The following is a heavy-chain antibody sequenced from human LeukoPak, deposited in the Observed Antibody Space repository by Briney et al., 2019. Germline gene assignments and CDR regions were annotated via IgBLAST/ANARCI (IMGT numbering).Heavy chain of an antibody. J-gene: IGHJ4*02. CDR2: INPSGGST. CDR1: GYTFTSYY. CDR3: ARDSSSWYKMQYYFDY. D-gene: IGHD6-13*01. V-gene: IGHV1-46*03. Sequence: ASXKVSCKASGYTFTSYYMHWVRQAPGQGLEWIGIINPSGGSTSYAQKFQGRVTMTRDTSTSTVYMELSSLRSEDTAVYYCARDSSSWYKMQYYFDYWGQGTLVTVSS.